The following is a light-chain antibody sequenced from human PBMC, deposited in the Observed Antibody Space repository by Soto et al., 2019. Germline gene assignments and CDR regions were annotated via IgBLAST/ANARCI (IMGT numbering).Light chain of an antibody. V-gene: IGKV3-11*01. CDR3: QQRSNWPPIT. Sequence: EIVLTQSPGILSLSLGERATLSCRASQSVSRYLAWYQQKPGQAPRLLIYDASNRATGIPARFSGSGSGTDFTLTISSLEPEEFAVYYCQQRSNWPPITFGQGTRLEIK. CDR2: DAS. J-gene: IGKJ5*01. CDR1: QSVSRY.